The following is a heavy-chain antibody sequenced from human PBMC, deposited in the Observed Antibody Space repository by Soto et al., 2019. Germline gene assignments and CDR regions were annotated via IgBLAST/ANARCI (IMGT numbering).Heavy chain of an antibody. V-gene: IGHV1-2*02. CDR2: INPTSGGP. J-gene: IGHJ6*02. CDR3: AREDTAMVRSDYYYDLDV. CDR1: GYTFTGYY. Sequence: ASVKTSSKASGYTFTGYYVHWVRQAAGQGLEWMGWINPTSGGPNYAQYFQGRATMTRATTISTVYMEWSRLTSDGTAVYLCAREDTAMVRSDYYYDLDVWGQGTTVTVSS. D-gene: IGHD5-18*01.